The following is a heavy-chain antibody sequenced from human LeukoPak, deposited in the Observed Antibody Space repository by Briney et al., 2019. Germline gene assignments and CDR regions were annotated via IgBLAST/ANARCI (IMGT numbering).Heavy chain of an antibody. CDR1: GYSISTAYN. D-gene: IGHD4-11*01. CDR2: ISHTGST. V-gene: IGHV4-38-2*02. CDR3: ARTYINFSNYFDP. Sequence: SETLSLTCTVSGYSISTAYNWGWVRQPPGKGLECIGSISHTGSTYYNPSLESRVTISLDTSNNQFSLELSSVTAADTAVYYCARTYINFSNYFDPWGQGSLVTVSS. J-gene: IGHJ5*02.